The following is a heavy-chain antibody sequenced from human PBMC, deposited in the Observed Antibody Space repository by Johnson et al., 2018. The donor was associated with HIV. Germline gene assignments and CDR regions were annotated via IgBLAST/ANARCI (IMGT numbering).Heavy chain of an antibody. V-gene: IGHV3-30*02. J-gene: IGHJ3*02. D-gene: IGHD4-23*01. CDR3: ATERAVVNANAFDI. CDR2: IWYDGSNK. CDR1: GFTFDDYG. Sequence: VQLLESGGGVVRPGGSLRLSCAASGFTFDDYGMNWVRQAPGKGLEWVAFIWYDGSNKYYADSVKGRFTISRDNSKNILYLQMNTLRAEDTAVYYCATERAVVNANAFDIWGQGTMVTVSS.